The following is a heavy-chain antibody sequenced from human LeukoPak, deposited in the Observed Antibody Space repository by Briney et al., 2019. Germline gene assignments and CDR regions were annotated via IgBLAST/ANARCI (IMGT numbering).Heavy chain of an antibody. CDR1: GYTFTNYW. J-gene: IGHJ4*02. CDR2: IYPGDSDT. V-gene: IGHV5-51*01. D-gene: IGHD6-25*01. CDR3: ARIPPTDTSGHYYFDY. Sequence: KVGESLKISCKGSGYTFTNYWIGWVRQMPGKGLEWMGIIYPGDSDTRYRPSFQAQVTISADKSISSAYLQWSSLKASDTAIYYCARIPPTDTSGHYYFDYWGQGTLVTVSS.